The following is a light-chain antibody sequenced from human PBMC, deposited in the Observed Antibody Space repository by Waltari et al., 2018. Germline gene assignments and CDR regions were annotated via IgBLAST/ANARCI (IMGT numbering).Light chain of an antibody. J-gene: IGKJ1*01. CDR2: AAS. CDR3: KHYVRLPVT. Sequence: EVVLTQSPGTLSLSPGERATLSCRTSQSVGRTLAWYQQKPGQAPRLLIYAASTRATGIPDRFSGSGSGTDFSLTITRLEPEDFAVYYCKHYVRLPVTFGQGTKVEIK. CDR1: QSVGRT. V-gene: IGKV3-20*01.